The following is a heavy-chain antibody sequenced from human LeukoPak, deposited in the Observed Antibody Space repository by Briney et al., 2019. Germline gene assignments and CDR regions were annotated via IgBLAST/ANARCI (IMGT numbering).Heavy chain of an antibody. CDR2: INHSGST. CDR1: GYSISSGYY. V-gene: IGHV4-38-2*02. CDR3: ARDYGDGFDY. J-gene: IGHJ4*02. Sequence: KSSETLSLTCTVSGYSISSGYYWSWIRQPPGKGLEWIGEINHSGSTNYNPSLKSRVTISVDTSKNQFSLKLSSVTAADTAVYYCARDYGDGFDYWGQGTLVTVSS. D-gene: IGHD4-17*01.